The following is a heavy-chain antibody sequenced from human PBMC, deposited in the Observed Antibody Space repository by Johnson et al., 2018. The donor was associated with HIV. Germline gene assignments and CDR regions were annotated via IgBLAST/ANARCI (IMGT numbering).Heavy chain of an antibody. CDR2: IRYDGSNK. CDR3: ARDRQSGGGDADAFDI. D-gene: IGHD3-16*01. J-gene: IGHJ3*02. V-gene: IGHV3-30*02. Sequence: VQLVESGGGVVQPGGSLRLSCAASGFTFSSYGMHWVRQAPGKGLEWVAFIRYDGSNKYYAASVKGRFTISRDNSKNTVYLQMNSLRAEDTAVYYCARDRQSGGGDADAFDIWGQGTLVSVSS. CDR1: GFTFSSYG.